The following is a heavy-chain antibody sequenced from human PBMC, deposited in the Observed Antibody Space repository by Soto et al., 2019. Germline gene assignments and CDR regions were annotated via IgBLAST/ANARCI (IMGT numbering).Heavy chain of an antibody. V-gene: IGHV2-5*02. Sequence: QITLKESGPPLVKPTQTLTLTCTFSGFSLTTRGVGVGWIRQPPGKALECLALIYWDDDKRYSPSLQSRLSIXKXTHXNQVVLTMTNVDPVDTATYYCAHIPNYYQYDWFDPWGQGTLVSVSS. CDR3: AHIPNYYQYDWFDP. CDR2: IYWDDDK. CDR1: GFSLTTRGVG. D-gene: IGHD3-16*01. J-gene: IGHJ5*02.